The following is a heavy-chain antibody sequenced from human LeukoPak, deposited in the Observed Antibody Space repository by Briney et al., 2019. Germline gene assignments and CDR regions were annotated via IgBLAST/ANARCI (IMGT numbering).Heavy chain of an antibody. CDR3: ARGLIPAWFDP. Sequence: PGGSLRPSCAASGFTVSSNYMSWVRQAPGKGLEWVSVIYSGGSTYYADSVKGRFTISRHNSKNTLYLQMNSLRAEDTAVYYCARGLIPAWFDPWGQGTLVTVSS. CDR1: GFTVSSNY. CDR2: IYSGGST. J-gene: IGHJ5*02. V-gene: IGHV3-53*04. D-gene: IGHD2-21*01.